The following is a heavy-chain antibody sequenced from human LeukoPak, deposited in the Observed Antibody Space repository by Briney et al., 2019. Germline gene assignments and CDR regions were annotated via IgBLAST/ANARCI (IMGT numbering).Heavy chain of an antibody. Sequence: ASVKVSCKACGYTFTGYYMHWVRQAPGQGLEWMGRINPNSGGTNYAQKFQGRVTMTRDTSISTAYMELSRLRSDDTAVYYCASPRYYDSSGYLNDAFDIWGQGTMVTVSS. CDR1: GYTFTGYY. V-gene: IGHV1-2*06. CDR2: INPNSGGT. D-gene: IGHD3-22*01. CDR3: ASPRYYDSSGYLNDAFDI. J-gene: IGHJ3*02.